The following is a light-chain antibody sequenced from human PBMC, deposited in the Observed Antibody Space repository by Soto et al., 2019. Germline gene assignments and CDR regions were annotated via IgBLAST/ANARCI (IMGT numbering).Light chain of an antibody. J-gene: IGKJ1*01. CDR1: RSVSSN. CDR3: QQYNNWPPWT. V-gene: IGKV3-15*01. Sequence: EIVMTQSPATLSVSPGERATLSCRASRSVSSNLAWYQQKPGQAPRLLIYGASTRATGIPARFSGSGSGTEFTLTISSLQSEDFAVYYCQQYNNWPPWTFGQGTKVDIK. CDR2: GAS.